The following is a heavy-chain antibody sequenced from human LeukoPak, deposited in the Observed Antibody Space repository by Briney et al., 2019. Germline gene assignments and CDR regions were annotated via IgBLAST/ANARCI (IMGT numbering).Heavy chain of an antibody. D-gene: IGHD3-10*01. CDR2: IYYSGST. CDR3: ARGDGVLLWFGGRTNWFDP. CDR1: GGSISSSSYY. J-gene: IGHJ5*02. V-gene: IGHV4-39*01. Sequence: SETLSLTCTVSGGSISSSSYYWGWIRQPPGKGLEWIGSIYYSGSTYYNPSLKSRVTISVDTSKNQFSLKLSSVTAADTAVYYCARGDGVLLWFGGRTNWFDPWGQGTLVTVSS.